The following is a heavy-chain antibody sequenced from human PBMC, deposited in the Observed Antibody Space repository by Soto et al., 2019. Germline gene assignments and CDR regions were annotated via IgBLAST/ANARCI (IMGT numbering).Heavy chain of an antibody. CDR3: AREGYYGSGRDFDY. V-gene: IGHV1-2*04. J-gene: IGHJ4*02. D-gene: IGHD3-10*01. CDR1: GYTFTGYY. CDR2: INPNSGGT. Sequence: ASVKVSCKASGYTFTGYYMHWVRQAPGQGLEWMGWINPNSGGTNYAQKFQGWVTMTRDTSISTAYMELSRLRSDDTAVYYCAREGYYGSGRDFDYWGQGTLVTVSS.